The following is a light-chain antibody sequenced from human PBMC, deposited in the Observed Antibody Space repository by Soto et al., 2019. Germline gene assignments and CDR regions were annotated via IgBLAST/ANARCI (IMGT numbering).Light chain of an antibody. CDR3: QQYDSLPLT. V-gene: IGKV1-33*01. J-gene: IGKJ4*01. Sequence: DIQMTQSPSTLSGSVGDRVIITCHASQHIGNYLNWYQQKPGKDPKLLIYDASTLPAGVPSRFSGSGSGTEFTFTIRILQTEDFATYFCQQYDSLPLTFGGGTKVDI. CDR1: QHIGNY. CDR2: DAS.